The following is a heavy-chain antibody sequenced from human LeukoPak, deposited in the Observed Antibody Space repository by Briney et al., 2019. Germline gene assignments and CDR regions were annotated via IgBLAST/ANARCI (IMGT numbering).Heavy chain of an antibody. CDR2: INHDGTGT. D-gene: IGHD2-2*01. V-gene: IGHV3-74*01. J-gene: IGHJ5*01. CDR1: GW. CDR3: AKDRHAPGRYCSSTSCFPFDS. Sequence: GGSLRLSCAASGWMHCVRQAPGKGLVWVSGINHDGTGTYYADSVKCRFTISRDNTKNTLYLQMNSLRAEDTAVYYCAKDRHAPGRYCSSTSCFPFDSWGQGTLVTVSS.